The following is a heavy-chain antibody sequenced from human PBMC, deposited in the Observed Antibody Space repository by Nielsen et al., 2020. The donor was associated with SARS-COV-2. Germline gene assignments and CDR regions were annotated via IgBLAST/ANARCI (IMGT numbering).Heavy chain of an antibody. D-gene: IGHD6-13*01. Sequence: SETLSLTCTVSGGSISSGGYYWSWIRQHPGKGLEWIGYIYYSGSTYYNPSLKSRVTISVDTSKNQFSLKLSSVTAADTAVYYCARAIGVRSSSWFKQREKYYMDVWGKGTTVTVPS. CDR3: ARAIGVRSSSWFKQREKYYMDV. CDR1: GGSISSGGYY. V-gene: IGHV4-31*03. J-gene: IGHJ6*03. CDR2: IYYSGST.